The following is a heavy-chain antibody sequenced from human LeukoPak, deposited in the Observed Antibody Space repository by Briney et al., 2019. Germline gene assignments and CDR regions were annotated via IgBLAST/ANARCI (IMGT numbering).Heavy chain of an antibody. CDR3: ARDLAGYSYGEKDY. Sequence: ASVTVSCKASGYPFTGYYMHWVRQAPGQGLEWMGWSNPNSGGTNYAQKFQGRVTMTRDTSISTAYMELHRLRSDDTAVYHCARDLAGYSYGEKDYWGQGTLVTVSS. J-gene: IGHJ4*02. CDR1: GYPFTGYY. V-gene: IGHV1-2*02. D-gene: IGHD5-18*01. CDR2: SNPNSGGT.